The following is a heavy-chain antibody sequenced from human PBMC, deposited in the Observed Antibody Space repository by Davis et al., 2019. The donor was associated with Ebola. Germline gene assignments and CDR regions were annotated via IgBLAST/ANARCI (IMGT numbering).Heavy chain of an antibody. D-gene: IGHD3-10*01. J-gene: IGHJ4*02. CDR3: ARKSSPDY. CDR2: ISYDGSNK. CDR1: GFTFSDYA. Sequence: GESLKISCAASGFTFSDYAMHWVRQAPGKGLEWVAVISYDGSNKYYADSVKGRFTISRDNSKNTLYLQMNSLRAEDTAVYYCARKSSPDYWGQGTLVTVSS. V-gene: IGHV3-30*04.